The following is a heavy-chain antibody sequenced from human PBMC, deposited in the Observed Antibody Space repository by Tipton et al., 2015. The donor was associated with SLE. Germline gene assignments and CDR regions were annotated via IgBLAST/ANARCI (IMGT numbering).Heavy chain of an antibody. D-gene: IGHD3-22*01. CDR3: ARGGYYYDSSGYYYGAFDI. V-gene: IGHV1-69*01. Sequence: QLVQSGAEVKKPGSSVKVSCKASGGTFSSYAISWVRQAPGQGLEWMGGIIPIFGTVNYAQKFQGRVTITADESTSTAYMELSSLRSEDTAVYYCARGGYYYDSSGYYYGAFDIWGQGTMVTVSS. J-gene: IGHJ3*02. CDR1: GGTFSSYA. CDR2: IIPIFGTV.